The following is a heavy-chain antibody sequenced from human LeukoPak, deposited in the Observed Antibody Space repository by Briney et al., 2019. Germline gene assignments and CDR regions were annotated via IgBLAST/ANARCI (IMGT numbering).Heavy chain of an antibody. Sequence: GGSLRLSCAASGFTFSSYEMNWVRQAPGKGLEWVSYISISDSTIYYADSVKGRFTVSRDNAKNSLYLQMNSLRAEDTAVYYCAREDSYGSEGFDFWGQGTLVTVSS. CDR1: GFTFSSYE. V-gene: IGHV3-48*03. D-gene: IGHD5-18*01. CDR3: AREDSYGSEGFDF. J-gene: IGHJ4*02. CDR2: ISISDSTI.